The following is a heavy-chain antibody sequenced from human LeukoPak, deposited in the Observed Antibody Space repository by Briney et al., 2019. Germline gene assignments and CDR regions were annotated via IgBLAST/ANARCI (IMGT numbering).Heavy chain of an antibody. CDR1: GGTFSSYA. J-gene: IGHJ4*02. Sequence: ASVKVSCKASGGTFSSYAISWVRQAPGQGLEWMGGIIPIFGTANYAQKFQGRVTITADESTSTAYMELCSLRSEDTAVYYCARPGEVDTAMVTFHYWGQGTLVTASS. V-gene: IGHV1-69*13. CDR3: ARPGEVDTAMVTFHY. CDR2: IIPIFGTA. D-gene: IGHD5-18*01.